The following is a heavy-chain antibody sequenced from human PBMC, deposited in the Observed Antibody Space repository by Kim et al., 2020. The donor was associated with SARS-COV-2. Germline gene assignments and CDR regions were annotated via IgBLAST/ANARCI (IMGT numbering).Heavy chain of an antibody. J-gene: IGHJ4*02. V-gene: IGHV1-46*01. Sequence: KFQGRVTMTRNTSTSTVYMELSSLRSEDTAVYYCARETIDYSGYDSSHDYWGQGTLVTVSS. CDR3: ARETIDYSGYDSSHDY. D-gene: IGHD5-12*01.